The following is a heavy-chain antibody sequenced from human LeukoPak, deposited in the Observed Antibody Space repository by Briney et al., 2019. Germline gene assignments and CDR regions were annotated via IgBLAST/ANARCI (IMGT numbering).Heavy chain of an antibody. CDR1: GFTFSRYG. D-gene: IGHD6-19*01. J-gene: IGHJ4*02. V-gene: IGHV3-30*02. CDR3: VQDNVGSGWPFDY. CDR2: IRYDGSNK. Sequence: GGSLRLSCAASGFTFSRYGMHWARQAPGKGLEWVAFIRYDGSNKDSADSVKGRFTISRDNSKNTLFLEMNSLRAEDTAVYYCVQDNVGSGWPFDYWGQGTLVTVSS.